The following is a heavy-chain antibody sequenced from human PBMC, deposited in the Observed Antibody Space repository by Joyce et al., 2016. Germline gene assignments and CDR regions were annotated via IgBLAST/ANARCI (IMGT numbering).Heavy chain of an antibody. CDR2: IYPGDSTT. CDR1: GYNFGTYW. Sequence: EVQLVQSGAEVKKPGESLTISCRASGYNFGTYWIGWVRQMAGKCPAWMGVIYPGDSTTQYSPAFQGQVSISADKSISTAYVQWSSLKASDTAMYYCARPRGGYSYDFDYWGQGTLVTVSS. V-gene: IGHV5-51*01. CDR3: ARPRGGYSYDFDY. D-gene: IGHD5-18*01. J-gene: IGHJ4*02.